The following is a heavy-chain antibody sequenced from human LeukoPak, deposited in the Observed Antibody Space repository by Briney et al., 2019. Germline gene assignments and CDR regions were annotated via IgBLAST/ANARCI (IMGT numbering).Heavy chain of an antibody. D-gene: IGHD6-13*01. J-gene: IGHJ4*02. CDR1: GYSFTSYW. Sequence: LGESLKISCKGSGYSFTSYWIGWVRQMPGKGLEWMGIIYPGDSDTRYSPSFQGQVTISADKSISTAYLQWSSLKASDTAMYFCARADSSTWYMDDYWGQGTLVTVSS. CDR2: IYPGDSDT. CDR3: ARADSSTWYMDDY. V-gene: IGHV5-51*01.